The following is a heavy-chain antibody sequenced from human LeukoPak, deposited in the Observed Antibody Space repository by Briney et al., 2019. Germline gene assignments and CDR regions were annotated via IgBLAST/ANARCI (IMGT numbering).Heavy chain of an antibody. V-gene: IGHV1-69*05. CDR2: IIPIFGTA. CDR1: GGTFSSYA. J-gene: IGHJ5*02. D-gene: IGHD2-2*01. Sequence: GASVKVSCKASGGTFSSYAISWVRQAPGQGLEWMGGIIPIFGTANYAQKFQGRVTITTDESTSTAYMELSSLRSEDRAVYYCARGPGDIVVVPAAYNWFDPWGQGTLVTVSS. CDR3: ARGPGDIVVVPAAYNWFDP.